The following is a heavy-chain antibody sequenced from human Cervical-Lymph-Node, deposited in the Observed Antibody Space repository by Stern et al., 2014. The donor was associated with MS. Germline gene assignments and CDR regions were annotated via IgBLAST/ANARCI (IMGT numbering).Heavy chain of an antibody. Sequence: QMQLVQSGPEVKKPGASVKVSCTASGYTFTNYGIYWVRQAPGHGPEWMAWISTNNGNTHEAQNIQGRVTMTTDTSTTTAYMELRSLRSDDTAVYYCARSGGSFWGRGTLVTVSS. J-gene: IGHJ4*02. CDR3: ARSGGSF. V-gene: IGHV1-18*01. CDR1: GYTFTNYG. CDR2: ISTNNGNT. D-gene: IGHD3-16*01.